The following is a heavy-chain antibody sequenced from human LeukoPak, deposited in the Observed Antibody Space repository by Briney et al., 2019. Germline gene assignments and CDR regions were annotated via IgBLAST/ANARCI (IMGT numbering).Heavy chain of an antibody. CDR2: ISSSSSYI. Sequence: GGSLRLSCAASGFTFSSYSMNWVRQAPGKGLEWVSSISSSSSYIYYADSVEGRFTISRDNAKNSLYLQMNSLRAEDTAVYYCAREPVVVTGYLDYWGQGTLVTVSS. V-gene: IGHV3-21*01. CDR1: GFTFSSYS. CDR3: AREPVVVTGYLDY. D-gene: IGHD2-21*02. J-gene: IGHJ4*02.